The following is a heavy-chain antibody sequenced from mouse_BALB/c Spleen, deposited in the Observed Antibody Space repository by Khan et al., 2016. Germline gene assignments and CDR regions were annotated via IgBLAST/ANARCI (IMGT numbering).Heavy chain of an antibody. CDR2: IHYSGSP. CDR3: ARDYYGWFAY. V-gene: IGHV3-1*02. Sequence: EVQLQESGPDLVKPSQSLSLTCTVTGYSITSGYSCHWIRQFPGNKLEWMGSIHYSGSPNYNPSLKSRISITRDTSKNHFFLQLNSVTTEDTATYYCARDYYGWFAYWGQGTLVTVSA. CDR1: GYSITSGYS. J-gene: IGHJ3*01. D-gene: IGHD1-1*01.